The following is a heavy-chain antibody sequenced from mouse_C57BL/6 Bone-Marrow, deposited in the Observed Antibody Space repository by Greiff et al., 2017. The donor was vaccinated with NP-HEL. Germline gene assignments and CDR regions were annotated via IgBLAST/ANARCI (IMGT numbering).Heavy chain of an antibody. D-gene: IGHD2-3*01. V-gene: IGHV3-6*01. CDR3: ARMMVRGGNYFDY. CDR2: ISYDGSN. CDR1: GYSITSGYY. J-gene: IGHJ2*01. Sequence: DVKLQESGPGLVKPSQSLSLTCSVTGYSITSGYYWNWIRQFPGNQLEWMGYISYDGSNNYNPSLKNRISITRDTSKNQFFLKLNSVTTEDTATYYCARMMVRGGNYFDYWGQGTTLTVSS.